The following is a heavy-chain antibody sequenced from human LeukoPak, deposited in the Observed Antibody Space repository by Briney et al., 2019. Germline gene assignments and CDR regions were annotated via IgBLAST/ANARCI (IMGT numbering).Heavy chain of an antibody. CDR2: ISSSSSYI. CDR3: ARARASSGSFGY. J-gene: IGHJ4*02. Sequence: GGSLRLSCAASGFPLSSYSMNWVRQAPGKGLEWVSSISSSSSYIYHADSVKGRFTISRDNAKNSLYLQMNSLRAEDTAVYYCARARASSGSFGYWGQGTLATVSS. CDR1: GFPLSSYS. V-gene: IGHV3-21*01. D-gene: IGHD1-26*01.